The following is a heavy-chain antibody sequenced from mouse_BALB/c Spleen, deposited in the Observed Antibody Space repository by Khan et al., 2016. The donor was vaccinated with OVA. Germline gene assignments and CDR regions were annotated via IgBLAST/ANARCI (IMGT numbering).Heavy chain of an antibody. D-gene: IGHD2-1*01. V-gene: IGHV5-9-3*01. J-gene: IGHJ3*01. CDR1: GFTFSTYA. CDR2: ISSDGDYT. CDR3: ARSPYGNFAY. Sequence: EVQLVESGGGLVKPGGSLKLSCAASGFTFSTYAMSWVRQTPEKRLEWVATISSDGDYTYYPDNVTGRFTISRDNAKNTLYLQMSSLWSEDTAMYYCARSPYGNFAYWGQGTLVTVSA.